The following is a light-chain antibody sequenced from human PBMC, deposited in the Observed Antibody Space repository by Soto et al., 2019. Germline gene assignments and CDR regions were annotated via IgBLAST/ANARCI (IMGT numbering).Light chain of an antibody. V-gene: IGLV2-23*02. J-gene: IGLJ1*01. CDR3: CSYAGRSHYV. CDR2: EVS. CDR1: SSDVGSYNL. Sequence: QSVLSQPASVSGSPGQSITISCTGISSDVGSYNLVSWYQQHPDEAPQLIIYEVSKRPSGVSNRFSGSKSGNTASLTISGLQTEDEADYYCCSYAGRSHYVFGTGTKVNVL.